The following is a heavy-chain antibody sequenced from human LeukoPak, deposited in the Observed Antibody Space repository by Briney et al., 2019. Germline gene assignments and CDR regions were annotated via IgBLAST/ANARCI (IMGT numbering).Heavy chain of an antibody. Sequence: SETLSLTCTVSGGSISSSSYYWGWIRQPPGKGLEWIGSIYYSGITYYNPSLKSRVTISVDTSKNQFSLKLSSVTAADTAVYYCARAKGFGELLFNMDVWGKGTTVTVSS. V-gene: IGHV4-39*07. CDR2: IYYSGIT. CDR3: ARAKGFGELLFNMDV. CDR1: GGSISSSSYY. D-gene: IGHD3-10*01. J-gene: IGHJ6*03.